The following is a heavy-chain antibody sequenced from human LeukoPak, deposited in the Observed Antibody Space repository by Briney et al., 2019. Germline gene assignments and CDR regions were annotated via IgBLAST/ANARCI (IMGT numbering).Heavy chain of an antibody. CDR2: IYSGGST. V-gene: IGHV3-66*01. J-gene: IGHJ3*02. CDR1: RFTVSDNY. Sequence: PGGSPRLSCAASRFTVSDNYMSWVRQAPGKGLEWVSVIYSGGSTYYADSVKGRFTISRDNSKNTLYLQMDSLRAEDTAVYYCARGFPAARLGDIWGQGTMVTVSS. D-gene: IGHD2-2*01. CDR3: ARGFPAARLGDI.